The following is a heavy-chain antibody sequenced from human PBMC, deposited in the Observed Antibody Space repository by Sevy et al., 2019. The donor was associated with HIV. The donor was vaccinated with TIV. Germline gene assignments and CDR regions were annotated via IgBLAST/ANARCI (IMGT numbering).Heavy chain of an antibody. CDR3: ACDVSDNAFHI. Sequence: ASVKVSCKASGGTFSSYAISWVRQAPGQGLEWMGGIIPIFGTANYAQKFQGRVTITADESTSTAYMELSSLRSEDTAGEYWACDVSDNAFHIWGQGKMVTGSS. CDR2: IIPIFGTA. CDR1: GGTFSSYA. J-gene: IGHJ3*02. V-gene: IGHV1-69*13. D-gene: IGHD3-16*02.